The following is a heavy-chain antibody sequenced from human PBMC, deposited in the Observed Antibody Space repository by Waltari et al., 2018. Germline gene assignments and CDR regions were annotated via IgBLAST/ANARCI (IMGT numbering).Heavy chain of an antibody. CDR2: IYSTGGT. CDR3: ATRMVLAARN. CDR1: GFTVSNNY. D-gene: IGHD6-6*01. V-gene: IGHV3-53*01. J-gene: IGHJ4*02. Sequence: EVQLVESGGGLIQPGGSLRLPCAASGFTVSNNYMSWVRQAPGKGLEWVSLIYSTGGTSYADSVKGRFTISRDNSKNTLYLQMNSLRVEDTAVYYCATRMVLAARNWGQGTLVTVSS.